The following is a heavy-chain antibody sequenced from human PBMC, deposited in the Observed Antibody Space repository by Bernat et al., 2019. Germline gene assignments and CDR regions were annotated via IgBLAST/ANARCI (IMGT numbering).Heavy chain of an antibody. CDR3: TTLKTTWGY. V-gene: IGHV3-33*01. CDR1: GFTFSSYG. CDR2: IWYDGSNK. D-gene: IGHD4-17*01. Sequence: QVQLVESGGGVVQPGRSLRLSCAASGFTFSSYGMHWVRQAPGKGLEWVAVIWYDGSNKYYADSVKGRFTISRDNSKNTLYLQMNSLRAEDTAVYYCTTLKTTWGYWGQGTLLTVSS. J-gene: IGHJ4*02.